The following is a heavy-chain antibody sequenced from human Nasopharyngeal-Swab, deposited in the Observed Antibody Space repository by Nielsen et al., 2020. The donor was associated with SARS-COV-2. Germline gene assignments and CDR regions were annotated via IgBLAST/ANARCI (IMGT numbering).Heavy chain of an antibody. V-gene: IGHV3-9*01. CDR2: INWNSGSP. Sequence: SLKISCTASGFTFDHYAMNWVRQAPGKGLEWVSGINWNSGSPGYADSVKGRFTISRDNTKNSLYLQMNTLRVADTAVYYCARGFRRGSYYDNIGADSWGQGTLVTVSS. J-gene: IGHJ4*02. CDR1: GFTFDHYA. D-gene: IGHD3-22*01. CDR3: ARGFRRGSYYDNIGADS.